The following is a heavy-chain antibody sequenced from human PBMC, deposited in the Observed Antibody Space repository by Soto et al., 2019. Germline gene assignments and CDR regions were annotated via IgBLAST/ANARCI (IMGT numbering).Heavy chain of an antibody. D-gene: IGHD5-18*01. CDR1: GFTFSSYA. CDR3: AKDHGYSYGYCPY. V-gene: IGHV3-23*01. Sequence: GGSLRLSCAASGFTFSSYAMSWVRQVPGKGLEWVSAISGSGGSTYYADSVKGRFTISRDNSKNTLYLQMDSLRAEDTAVYYCAKDHGYSYGYCPYWGQGTLVTVSS. J-gene: IGHJ4*02. CDR2: ISGSGGST.